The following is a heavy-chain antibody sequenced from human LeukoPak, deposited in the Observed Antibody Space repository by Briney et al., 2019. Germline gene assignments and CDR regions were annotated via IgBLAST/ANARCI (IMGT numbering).Heavy chain of an antibody. Sequence: PSETLSLTCTVSGGSISSGSYYWSWIRQPAGKGLEWIGRIYTSGSTNYNPSLKSRVTMSVDTSKNQFSLKLSSVTAADTAVYYCASYSSSGWGGYWGQGTLVTVSS. D-gene: IGHD6-6*01. V-gene: IGHV4-61*02. J-gene: IGHJ4*02. CDR1: GGSISSGSYY. CDR2: IYTSGST. CDR3: ASYSSSGWGGY.